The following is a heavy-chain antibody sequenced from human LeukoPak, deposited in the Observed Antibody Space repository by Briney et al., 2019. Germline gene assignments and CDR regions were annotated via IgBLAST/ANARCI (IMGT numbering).Heavy chain of an antibody. CDR2: IYTSGST. CDR3: AIPTGITVPGPDY. CDR1: GGSFSGYY. Sequence: SETLSLTCAVYGGSFSGYYWSWIRQPPGKGLEWIGYIYTSGSTNYNPSLKSRVTISVDTSKNQFSLKLSSVTAADTAVYYCAIPTGITVPGPDYWGQGTLVTVSS. J-gene: IGHJ4*02. D-gene: IGHD6-19*01. V-gene: IGHV4-4*09.